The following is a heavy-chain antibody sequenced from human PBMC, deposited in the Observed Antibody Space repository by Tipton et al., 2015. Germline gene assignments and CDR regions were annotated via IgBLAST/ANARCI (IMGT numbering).Heavy chain of an antibody. CDR2: ISYSGTT. CDR1: GGSISSYY. D-gene: IGHD3-16*01. Sequence: TLSLTCTVSGGSISSYYWSWIRQSPGKGLEWIGYISYSGTTNFNPSLKSRVTISVDTPKNQFFLNLSSVTAADTAVYYCARIRGRYVMDYWGQGTPVTVSS. J-gene: IGHJ4*02. V-gene: IGHV4-59*12. CDR3: ARIRGRYVMDY.